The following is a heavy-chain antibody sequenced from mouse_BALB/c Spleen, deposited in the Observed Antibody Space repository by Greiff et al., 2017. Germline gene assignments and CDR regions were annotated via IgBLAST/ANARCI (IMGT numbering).Heavy chain of an antibody. CDR1: GFTFTSYC. D-gene: IGHD1-1*01. CDR2: IWAGGST. J-gene: IGHJ3*01. Sequence: VKLVESGPGLVAPSQSLTISCTASGFTFTSYCVHWVRQPPGKGLEWLGVIWAGGSTNYNSALMSRLSISKDNSTSHVFLKMNSLQTDDTAMYYCARDLYYGSSSNAWFAYWGQGTLVTVSA. V-gene: IGHV2-9*02. CDR3: ARDLYYGSSSNAWFAY.